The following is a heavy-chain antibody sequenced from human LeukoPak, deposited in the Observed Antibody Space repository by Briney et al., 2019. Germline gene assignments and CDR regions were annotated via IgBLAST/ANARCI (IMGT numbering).Heavy chain of an antibody. Sequence: SETLSLTGTVSGGSISSSSYYWVWIGQPPGKGLEWIGSIYYSGSTYYNPSLKIRVTISVDTSKNQFSLKLSSVTAADTAVYYCASHYSSSSEDYYYYMDVWGKGTTVTVSS. J-gene: IGHJ6*03. CDR2: IYYSGST. V-gene: IGHV4-39*01. CDR1: GGSISSSSYY. CDR3: ASHYSSSSEDYYYYMDV. D-gene: IGHD6-6*01.